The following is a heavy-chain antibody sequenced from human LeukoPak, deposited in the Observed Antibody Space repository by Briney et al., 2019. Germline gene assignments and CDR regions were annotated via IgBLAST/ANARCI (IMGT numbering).Heavy chain of an antibody. D-gene: IGHD3-22*01. Sequence: PGGSLRLSCAASGFTFSSYSMNWVRQAPGKGLEWVSSISSSSSYIYYADSVKGRFTISRDNAKNSLYLQMASLRAEDTAMYYCATPLDYHVNSGFHQGGDWGQGTLVTVSS. V-gene: IGHV3-21*04. CDR2: ISSSSSYI. J-gene: IGHJ4*02. CDR3: ATPLDYHVNSGFHQGGD. CDR1: GFTFSSYS.